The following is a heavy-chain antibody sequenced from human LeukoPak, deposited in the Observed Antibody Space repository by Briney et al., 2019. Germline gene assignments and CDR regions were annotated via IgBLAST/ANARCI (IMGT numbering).Heavy chain of an antibody. D-gene: IGHD5-24*01. J-gene: IGHJ3*02. Sequence: GAAVKVSCKASGYTFTGYYMHWVRQAPGQGLEWMGWINPNSGGTNYAQKFQGRVTMTRDTSISTAYMELSRLRSDDTAVYYCARSKMGWLTPIDAFDIWGQGTMVTVSS. CDR1: GYTFTGYY. CDR3: ARSKMGWLTPIDAFDI. V-gene: IGHV1-2*02. CDR2: INPNSGGT.